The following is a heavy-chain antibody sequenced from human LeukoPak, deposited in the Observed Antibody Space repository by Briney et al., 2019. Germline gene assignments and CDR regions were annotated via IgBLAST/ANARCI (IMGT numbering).Heavy chain of an antibody. J-gene: IGHJ4*02. CDR1: GFTFSDYS. CDR2: IKSNI. D-gene: IGHD6-13*01. CDR3: ARDDTSSWYQEY. V-gene: IGHV3-69-1*02. Sequence: PGGSLRLSCSASGFTFSDYSMNWVRQAPGKGLEWVAYIKSNIYYADSVKGRFTISRDNAKNLLYLQMNSLTVEDTAVYYCARDDTSSWYQEYWGQGTLVTVSS.